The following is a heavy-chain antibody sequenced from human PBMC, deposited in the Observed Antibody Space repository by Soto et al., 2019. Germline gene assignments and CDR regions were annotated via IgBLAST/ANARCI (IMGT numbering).Heavy chain of an antibody. CDR2: IYYSGST. D-gene: IGHD3-22*01. CDR3: ARDGGDYYDSSLGLPDY. J-gene: IGHJ4*02. Sequence: PSETLSLTCTVSGGSISSGGYYWSWIRQHPGKGLEWIGYIYYSGSTYYNPSLKSRVTISVDTSKNQFSLKLSSVTAADTAVYYCARDGGDYYDSSLGLPDYWGQGTLVTVSS. CDR1: GGSISSGGYY. V-gene: IGHV4-31*03.